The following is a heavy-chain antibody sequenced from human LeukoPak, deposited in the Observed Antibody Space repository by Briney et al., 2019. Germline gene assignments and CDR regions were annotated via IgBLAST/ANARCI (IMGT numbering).Heavy chain of an antibody. Sequence: GASVKVSCKASGYTFTSYGISWVRQAPGQGLEWMGWIGAYNGNTNYAQKLQGRVTMTTGTSTSTAYMELRSLRSDDTAVYYCAVGPNYYGSGSSFDYWGQGTLVTVSS. CDR3: AVGPNYYGSGSSFDY. CDR1: GYTFTSYG. J-gene: IGHJ4*02. V-gene: IGHV1-18*01. CDR2: IGAYNGNT. D-gene: IGHD3-10*01.